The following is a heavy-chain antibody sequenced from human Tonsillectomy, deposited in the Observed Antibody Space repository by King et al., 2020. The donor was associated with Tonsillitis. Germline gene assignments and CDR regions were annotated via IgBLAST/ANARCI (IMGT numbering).Heavy chain of an antibody. CDR1: GYTFTGYY. CDR2: IKPTSGGK. V-gene: IGHV1-2*02. Sequence: QLVQSGAEVKKPGASVKVSCKASGYTFTGYYMHWVRQAPGQGLEWMGWIKPTSGGKNLAQKFQDRVTITRDTSISTAYMELSSLRSDDTAVYYWARASIEMATIGIFDHWGQGTLVTVSS. D-gene: IGHD5-24*01. J-gene: IGHJ4*02. CDR3: ARASIEMATIGIFDH.